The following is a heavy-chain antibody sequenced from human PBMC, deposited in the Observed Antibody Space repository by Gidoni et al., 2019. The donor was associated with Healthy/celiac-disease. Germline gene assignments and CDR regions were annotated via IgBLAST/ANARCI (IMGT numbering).Heavy chain of an antibody. CDR2: ISYDGSNK. Sequence: QVQLVESGGGVVQPGRSLRLSCAASGFTFSSYAMHWVRPAPAKGLEWVAVISYDGSNKYYADSVKGRFTSSRDNSKNTLYLQMNSLRAEDTAVYYCARDLGGMGATTFAFDIWGQGTMVNVSS. V-gene: IGHV3-30-3*01. CDR3: ARDLGGMGATTFAFDI. J-gene: IGHJ3*02. CDR1: GFTFSSYA. D-gene: IGHD1-26*01.